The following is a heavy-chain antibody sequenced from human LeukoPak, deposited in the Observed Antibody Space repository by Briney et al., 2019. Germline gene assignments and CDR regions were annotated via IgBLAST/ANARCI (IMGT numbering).Heavy chain of an antibody. J-gene: IGHJ6*03. Sequence: SETLSLTCAVYGGSFSGYYWSWIRQPPGKGLEWIGEINHSGSTNYNPSLKSRFTISVDTSKNQFSLKLSSLTAADTAVYYCARSYHSWNYYMDVWGKGTTVTVSS. D-gene: IGHD1-20*01. CDR3: ARSYHSWNYYMDV. CDR1: GGSFSGYY. V-gene: IGHV4-34*01. CDR2: INHSGST.